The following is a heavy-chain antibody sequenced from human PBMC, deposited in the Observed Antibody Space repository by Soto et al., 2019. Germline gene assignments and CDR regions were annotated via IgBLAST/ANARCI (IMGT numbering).Heavy chain of an antibody. CDR1: GFTVSSNY. D-gene: IGHD3-22*01. J-gene: IGHJ6*02. V-gene: IGHV3-53*01. Sequence: WGSLGLSCASSGFTVSSNYMSWVRRAPGKGLEGVSVIYSGGSTYYADSVKGRFTISRDNSKNTLYLQMNSLRAEDTAVYYCARGGGYDSSGYYSLYYYGMDVWGQGTTVTVSS. CDR2: IYSGGST. CDR3: ARGGGYDSSGYYSLYYYGMDV.